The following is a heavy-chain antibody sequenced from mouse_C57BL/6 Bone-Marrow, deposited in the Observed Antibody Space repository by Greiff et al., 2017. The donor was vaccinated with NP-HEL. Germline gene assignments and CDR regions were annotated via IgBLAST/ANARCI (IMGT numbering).Heavy chain of an antibody. CDR3: ARNFDYGITTVVANWYFDV. CDR1: GFSLTSYA. Sequence: VKLVESGPGLVAPSQSLSITCPVSGFSLTSYAISWVRQPPGKGLEWLGVIWTGGGTNYNSALKSRLSISKDNSKSQVFLKMNSLQTDDTARYYCARNFDYGITTVVANWYFDVWGTGTTVTVSS. V-gene: IGHV2-9-1*01. CDR2: IWTGGGT. D-gene: IGHD1-1*01. J-gene: IGHJ1*03.